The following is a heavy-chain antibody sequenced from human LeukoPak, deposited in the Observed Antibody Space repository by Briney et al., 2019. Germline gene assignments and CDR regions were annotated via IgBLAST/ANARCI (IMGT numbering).Heavy chain of an antibody. V-gene: IGHV3-23*01. D-gene: IGHD2-21*01. J-gene: IGHJ4*02. CDR3: AKAVALGFDY. CDR2: ITGSGVST. Sequence: PGGSLRLSCAASGVTFSDYAMSWVRQAPGKGLEWVSAITGSGVSTYYADSVKGRFTISRDNSKNTLYLQMNSLRAEDTAVYFCAKAVALGFDYWGQGTLVTVSS. CDR1: GVTFSDYA.